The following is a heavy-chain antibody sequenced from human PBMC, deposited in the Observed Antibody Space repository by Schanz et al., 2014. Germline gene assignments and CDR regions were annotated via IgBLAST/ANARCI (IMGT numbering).Heavy chain of an antibody. D-gene: IGHD6-19*01. Sequence: QVQLQESGPGLVKPSETLSLTCTVSGDSVNSNYWNWIRQSPGRGLEWIGHFYNPGSTNYNPSLKRRATISIATSTNKVSLKLTSVTAADTAVYFCARNKYTSGWYYFDYWGQGVLVTVSS. J-gene: IGHJ4*02. CDR1: GDSVNSNY. V-gene: IGHV4-59*08. CDR2: FYNPGST. CDR3: ARNKYTSGWYYFDY.